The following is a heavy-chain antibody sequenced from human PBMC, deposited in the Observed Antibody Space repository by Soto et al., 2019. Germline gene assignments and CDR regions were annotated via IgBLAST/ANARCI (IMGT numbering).Heavy chain of an antibody. V-gene: IGHV4-31*03. Sequence: SETLSLTCTVSGGSISSGGYYWSWIRQHPGKGLEWIGYIYYSGSTYYNPSLKSRVTISVDTSKNQFSLKLSSVTAADTAVYYCAREVVVVVAATKVITDWFDPWGQGTLVTVSS. CDR2: IYYSGST. CDR3: AREVVVVVAATKVITDWFDP. D-gene: IGHD2-15*01. J-gene: IGHJ5*02. CDR1: GGSISSGGYY.